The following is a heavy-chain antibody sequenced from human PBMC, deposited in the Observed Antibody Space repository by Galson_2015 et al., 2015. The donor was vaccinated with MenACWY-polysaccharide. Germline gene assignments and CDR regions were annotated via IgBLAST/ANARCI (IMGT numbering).Heavy chain of an antibody. CDR2: ISGSGGTT. Sequence: ALRLCCAASGFTFNNYAMCWVRQAPGTGLEWVSAISGSGGTTYHADSVKGRFTISRDNSKNTLSLQMNSLRAEDTAVYYCAKSASGWYWFDPWGQGTLVTVSS. CDR3: AKSASGWYWFDP. V-gene: IGHV3-23*01. D-gene: IGHD6-19*01. J-gene: IGHJ5*02. CDR1: GFTFNNYA.